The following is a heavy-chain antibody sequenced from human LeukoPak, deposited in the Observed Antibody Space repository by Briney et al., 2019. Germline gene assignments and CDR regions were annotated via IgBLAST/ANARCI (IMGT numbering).Heavy chain of an antibody. J-gene: IGHJ5*02. D-gene: IGHD1-7*01. CDR1: GGTFSSYA. V-gene: IGHV1-69*05. CDR2: IIPIFGTA. Sequence: SVKVSCKASGGTFSSYAISWVRRAAGQGLEWMGGIIPIFGTANYAQKFQGRVTITTDESTSTAYMELSSLRSEDTAVYYCARDNYAGANWFDPWGQGTLVTVSS. CDR3: ARDNYAGANWFDP.